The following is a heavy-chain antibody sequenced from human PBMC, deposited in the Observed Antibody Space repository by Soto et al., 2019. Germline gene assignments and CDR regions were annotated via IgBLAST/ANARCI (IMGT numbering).Heavy chain of an antibody. CDR1: GGSFSGYY. CDR3: ARGGLGNYVRNMDV. D-gene: IGHD4-4*01. J-gene: IGHJ6*02. CDR2: INHSGST. Sequence: TSETLSLTCAVYGGSFSGYYWSWIRQPPGKGLEWIGEINHSGSTNYNPSLKSRVTISVDTSKNQFSLKLSSVTAADTAVYYCARGGLGNYVRNMDVWGQGTTVPVSS. V-gene: IGHV4-34*01.